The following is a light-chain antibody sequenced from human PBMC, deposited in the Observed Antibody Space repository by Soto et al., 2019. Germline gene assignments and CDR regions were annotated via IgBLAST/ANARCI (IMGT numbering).Light chain of an antibody. V-gene: IGKV3-20*01. J-gene: IGKJ3*01. CDR2: GAS. CDR3: PQYGISPPLP. Sequence: EIVLTQSPGTLSLSPGERATLSCRASQSVNNNYLAWYQQKPGQAPRLLIYGASNMVTGIPYRFRGSASRSDFSLAISMLLPEDFSMYCCPQYGISPPLPFGPETKVDIK. CDR1: QSVNNNY.